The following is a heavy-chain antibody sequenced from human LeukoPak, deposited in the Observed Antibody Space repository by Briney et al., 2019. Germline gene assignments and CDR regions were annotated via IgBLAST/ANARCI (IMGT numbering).Heavy chain of an antibody. CDR3: ARDPRGITALVDYFDY. D-gene: IGHD5-18*01. CDR2: ISSSGSAR. CDR1: GFTFSDYY. J-gene: IGHJ4*02. Sequence: GGSLRLSCAASGFTFSDYYMSWIRQAPGKGLEWVSYISSSGSARYYADSVKSRFTISRDNAKNSPYLQMSSLRVEETAVYYCARDPRGITALVDYFDYWGQGTLVTVSS. V-gene: IGHV3-11*01.